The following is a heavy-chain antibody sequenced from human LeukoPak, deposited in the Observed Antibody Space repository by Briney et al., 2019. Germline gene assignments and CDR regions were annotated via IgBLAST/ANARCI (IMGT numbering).Heavy chain of an antibody. CDR3: TTGSGFSGMDV. J-gene: IGHJ6*02. Sequence: GGSLRLSCAASGFTFSNAWMSWVRQAPGKGLEWVARIKSKTDGGTTDYAAPVKGRFTISRDDSKNTLYLQMNSLKTEDTGVYYCTTGSGFSGMDVWGQGTTVSVSS. D-gene: IGHD3-3*01. CDR1: GFTFSNAW. V-gene: IGHV3-15*01. CDR2: IKSKTDGGTT.